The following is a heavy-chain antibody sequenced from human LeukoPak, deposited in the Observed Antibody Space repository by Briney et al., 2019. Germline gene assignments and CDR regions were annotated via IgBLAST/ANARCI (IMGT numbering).Heavy chain of an antibody. Sequence: GGSLRLSCAASEFTFSSYGMHWVRQAPGKGLEWVAVIWYDGTNKYYAESVKGRFTISRDSSKNTLYLQMNSLRAEDTAVYYCARAAYDSSGYLTLWGQGTLVTVSS. D-gene: IGHD3-22*01. CDR2: IWYDGTNK. V-gene: IGHV3-33*01. J-gene: IGHJ4*02. CDR3: ARAAYDSSGYLTL. CDR1: EFTFSSYG.